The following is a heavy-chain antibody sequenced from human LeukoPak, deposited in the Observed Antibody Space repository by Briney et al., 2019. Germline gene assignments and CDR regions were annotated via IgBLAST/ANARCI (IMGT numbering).Heavy chain of an antibody. J-gene: IGHJ4*02. V-gene: IGHV1-8*03. CDR1: GYTFSSYD. CDR2: MNPNSGDR. D-gene: IGHD3-10*01. CDR3: ARDRYPRITMVRGSSYFDY. Sequence: ASVKVSCKASGYTFSSYDINWVRQATGQGLEWMGWMNPNSGDRGYAQKFQGRVTITRNTSISTAYMELSSLRSEDTAVYYCARDRYPRITMVRGSSYFDYWGQGTLVTVSS.